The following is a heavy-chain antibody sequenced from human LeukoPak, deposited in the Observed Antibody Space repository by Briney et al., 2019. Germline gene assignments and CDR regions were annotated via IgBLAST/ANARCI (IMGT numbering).Heavy chain of an antibody. J-gene: IGHJ4*02. CDR1: GFTFSSYE. CDR3: ATTRDGYYSFDY. CDR2: INYNGESI. V-gene: IGHV3-48*03. Sequence: GGSLRLSCAASGFTFSSYEMNWVRQAPGKGLEWLSYINYNGESIYYADSVKGRFTVSRDNARGSLYLQMNSLRGEDTAVYYCATTRDGYYSFDYWGQGTLVTVSS. D-gene: IGHD5-24*01.